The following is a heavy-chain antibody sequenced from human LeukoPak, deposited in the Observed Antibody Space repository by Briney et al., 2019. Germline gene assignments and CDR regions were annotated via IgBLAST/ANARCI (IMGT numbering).Heavy chain of an antibody. CDR1: GFTFSGQS. D-gene: IGHD6-13*01. CDR3: GRVIAGAIDY. Sequence: GGSLRLSCAVSGFTFSGQSMTWVRQAPGKGLEWVANINLDGRERFYVDFVKGRFTISRDNADNSMYLQMNSLRAEDTAVYYCGRVIAGAIDYWGQGTLVTVSS. V-gene: IGHV3-7*01. J-gene: IGHJ4*02. CDR2: INLDGRER.